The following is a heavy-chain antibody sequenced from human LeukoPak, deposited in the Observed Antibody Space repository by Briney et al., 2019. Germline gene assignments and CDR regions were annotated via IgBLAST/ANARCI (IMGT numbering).Heavy chain of an antibody. CDR3: ARLYRVNIVGDFDY. Sequence: GGSLRLSCAASGFAFSTYAMGWVRRAPGKGLEWVSSISGRGDVTKYADSMRGRFTISRDDSKNTLYLQMNSLRAEDTAVYYCARLYRVNIVGDFDYWGQGTLVTVSS. CDR1: GFAFSTYA. CDR2: ISGRGDVT. J-gene: IGHJ4*02. D-gene: IGHD1-26*01. V-gene: IGHV3-23*01.